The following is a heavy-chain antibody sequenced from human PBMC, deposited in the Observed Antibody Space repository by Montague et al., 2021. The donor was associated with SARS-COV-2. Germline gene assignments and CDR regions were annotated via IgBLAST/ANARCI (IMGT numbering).Heavy chain of an antibody. CDR1: GGSIRSGSYY. J-gene: IGHJ6*02. Sequence: TLSLTCTVSGGSIRSGSYYWSWIRQPAGKGLEWIGRIYSSGSTNYNPSLKSRVTMSVDTSKNQLSLKVSSVTAADTAVYHCARDYGDYSYYYGLDVWGQGTTVTVSS. D-gene: IGHD4-17*01. V-gene: IGHV4-61*02. CDR3: ARDYGDYSYYYGLDV. CDR2: IYSSGST.